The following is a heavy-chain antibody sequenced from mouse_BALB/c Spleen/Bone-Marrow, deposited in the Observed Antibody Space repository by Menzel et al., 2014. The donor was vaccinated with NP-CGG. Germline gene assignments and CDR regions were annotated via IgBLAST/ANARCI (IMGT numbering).Heavy chain of an antibody. CDR2: ISSGVGST. V-gene: IGHV5-12-1*01. Sequence: EVQRVESGGGLVKPGGSLKLACAASGFAFTSYDMSWVRQTPEKRLEWVAYISSGVGSTYYPDTVKGRFTISRDNAKNTLYLQMSSLKSEDTAMFDCARRVGRGGFAYWGQGTLVTVSA. CDR3: ARRVGRGGFAY. J-gene: IGHJ3*01. CDR1: GFAFTSYD.